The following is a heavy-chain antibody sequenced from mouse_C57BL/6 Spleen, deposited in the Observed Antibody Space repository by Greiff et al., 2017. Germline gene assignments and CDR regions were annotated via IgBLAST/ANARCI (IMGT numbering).Heavy chain of an antibody. D-gene: IGHD2-1*01. J-gene: IGHJ3*01. CDR1: GYTFTDYN. Sequence: VQLKESGPELVKPGASVKIPCKASGYTFTDYNMDWVKQSHGKSLEWIGDINPNNGGTIYNQKFKGKATLTVDKSSSTAYMELRSLTSEDTAVYYCARGGVYYGNSFAYWGQGTLVTVSA. V-gene: IGHV1-18*01. CDR2: INPNNGGT. CDR3: ARGGVYYGNSFAY.